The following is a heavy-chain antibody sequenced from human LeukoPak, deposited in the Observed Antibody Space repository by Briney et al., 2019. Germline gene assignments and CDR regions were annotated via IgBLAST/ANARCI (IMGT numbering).Heavy chain of an antibody. CDR3: ARVYSSGYDY. CDR1: GFMFSNYA. CDR2: ISNDASYK. D-gene: IGHD6-19*01. Sequence: GGSLRLSCAASGFMFSNYAMHWVRQAPGKGLEWVAVISNDASYKYYADSVKGRFTISRDNAKNSLYLQMNSLRAEDTAVYYCARVYSSGYDYWGQGTLVTVSS. V-gene: IGHV3-30-3*01. J-gene: IGHJ4*02.